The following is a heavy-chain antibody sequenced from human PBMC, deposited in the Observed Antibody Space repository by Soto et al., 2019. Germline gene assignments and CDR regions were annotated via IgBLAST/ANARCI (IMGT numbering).Heavy chain of an antibody. J-gene: IGHJ4*02. CDR3: ARGGSMQCLDY. V-gene: IGHV1-46*01. CDR2: LNPSDGST. Sequence: ASVKVSCKASGYTFTSYYMHWVRQAPGQGLEWMGILNPSDGSTSYAQKFQGRVTMTWDTSTSTVYMEMSSLRSEDTAVYYCARGGSMQCLDYWGQGTLVTVSS. CDR1: GYTFTSYY. D-gene: IGHD6-19*01.